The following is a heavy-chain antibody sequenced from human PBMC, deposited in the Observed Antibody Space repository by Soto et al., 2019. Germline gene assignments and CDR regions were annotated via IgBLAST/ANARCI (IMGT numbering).Heavy chain of an antibody. J-gene: IGHJ4*02. D-gene: IGHD6-13*01. Sequence: SETLSLTCAVHGGSFSGYYWCWIRQPPGRGLEWIGEINHSGSTNYKPSLKSRVTISGDTSKNQFSLKLSSVTAADTAVYYCARGIQYSRSWYLIRVYFDYWGQGTLVTVSS. CDR2: INHSGST. CDR3: ARGIQYSRSWYLIRVYFDY. V-gene: IGHV4-34*01. CDR1: GGSFSGYY.